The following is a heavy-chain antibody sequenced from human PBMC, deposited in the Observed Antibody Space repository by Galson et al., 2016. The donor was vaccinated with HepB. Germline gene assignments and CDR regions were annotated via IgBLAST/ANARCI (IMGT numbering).Heavy chain of an antibody. Sequence: SLRLSCAASGFSFSDCYMSWIRQAPGKGLEWISYITGSGSAIYYADSVKGRFTISRDNTKNSLDLQMDSLRVEDTAVYYCARDGTVAPGYWGQGTLVTVSS. CDR3: ARDGTVAPGY. CDR2: ITGSGSAI. J-gene: IGHJ1*01. V-gene: IGHV3-11*01. D-gene: IGHD6-19*01. CDR1: GFSFSDCY.